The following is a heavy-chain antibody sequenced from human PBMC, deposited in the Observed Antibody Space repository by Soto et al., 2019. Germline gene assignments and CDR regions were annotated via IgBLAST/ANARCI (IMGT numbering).Heavy chain of an antibody. Sequence: EVQLLESGGGLVQPGGSLTLSCATSGFTFSSYAMVWVRQAAEKGLEWVASISNDGDTAHYADSVKGRFTISRGNSGDALYLQMNGLGADDTALYFCAKARVFIGAIVTLLDSWGQGTQVTVSS. CDR3: AKARVFIGAIVTLLDS. CDR1: GFTFSSYA. CDR2: ISNDGDTA. D-gene: IGHD3-16*02. V-gene: IGHV3-23*01. J-gene: IGHJ4*02.